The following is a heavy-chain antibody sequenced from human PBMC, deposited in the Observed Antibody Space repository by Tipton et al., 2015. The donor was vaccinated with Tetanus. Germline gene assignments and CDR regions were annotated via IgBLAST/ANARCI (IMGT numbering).Heavy chain of an antibody. J-gene: IGHJ4*02. Sequence: SLRLSCAASGFSFSTYWMHWVRQAPGKGLVWISRIHSRGSSTSYADSVKGRFTISRDNAKNTLHLQMNSLRAEDTAVYYCVRDFTVYHVSGISILATGGREPLFPVS. CDR1: GFSFSTYW. D-gene: IGHD3-10*01. V-gene: IGHV3-74*01. CDR3: VRDFTVYHVSGISILAT. CDR2: IHSRGSST.